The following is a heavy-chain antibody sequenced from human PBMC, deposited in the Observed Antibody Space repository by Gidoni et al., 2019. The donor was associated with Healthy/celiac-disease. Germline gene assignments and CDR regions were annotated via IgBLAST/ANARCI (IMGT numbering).Heavy chain of an antibody. J-gene: IGHJ6*02. Sequence: TNYNPSLKCRVTISVDTSKNQFSLKLSSVTAADTAVYYCARVLGSPPYYYYGMDVWGQGTTVTVSS. CDR3: ARVLGSPPYYYYGMDV. CDR2: T. V-gene: IGHV4-59*01. D-gene: IGHD3-3*02.